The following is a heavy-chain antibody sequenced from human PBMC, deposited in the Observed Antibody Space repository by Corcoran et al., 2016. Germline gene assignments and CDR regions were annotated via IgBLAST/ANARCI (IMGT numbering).Heavy chain of an antibody. J-gene: IGHJ4*02. D-gene: IGHD3-16*01. V-gene: IGHV4-39*07. Sequence: QLQLQESGPGLVKPSETLSLTCTVSGGSISSSSYYWGWIRQPPGKGLEWIGSIYYSGSTYYNPSLKSRVPISVDTSKNQFSLKLSSVTAADTAVYYCARADYDYVWGSFPKYYFDYWGQGTLVTVSS. CDR3: ARADYDYVWGSFPKYYFDY. CDR1: GGSISSSSYY. CDR2: IYYSGST.